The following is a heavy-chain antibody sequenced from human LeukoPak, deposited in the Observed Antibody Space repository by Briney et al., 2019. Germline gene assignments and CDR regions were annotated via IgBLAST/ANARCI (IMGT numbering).Heavy chain of an antibody. V-gene: IGHV3-48*01. CDR3: ARGASGVSQGDDWFDP. Sequence: GGSLRLSCAASGFTFSSYSMNRVRQAPGKGLEWVSYISSSSSTIYYADSVKGRFTISRDNAKNSLYLQMNSLRAEDTAVYYCARGASGVSQGDDWFDPWGQGTLVTVSS. D-gene: IGHD2-8*01. CDR1: GFTFSSYS. J-gene: IGHJ5*02. CDR2: ISSSSSTI.